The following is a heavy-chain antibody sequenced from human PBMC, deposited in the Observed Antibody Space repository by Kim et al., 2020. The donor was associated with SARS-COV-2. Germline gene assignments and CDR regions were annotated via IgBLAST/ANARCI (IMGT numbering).Heavy chain of an antibody. CDR2: ISSSSSYI. Sequence: GGSLRLSCAASGFTFSSYSMNWVRQAPGKGLEWVSSISSSSSYIYYADSVKGRFTISRDNAKNSLYLQMNSLRAEDTAVYYCARVEVGSDWLSLRYYYYGMDVWGQGTTVTVSS. CDR1: GFTFSSYS. CDR3: ARVEVGSDWLSLRYYYYGMDV. D-gene: IGHD3-9*01. J-gene: IGHJ6*02. V-gene: IGHV3-21*01.